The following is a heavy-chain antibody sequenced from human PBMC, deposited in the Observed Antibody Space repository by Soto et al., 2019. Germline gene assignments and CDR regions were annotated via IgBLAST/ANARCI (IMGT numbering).Heavy chain of an antibody. CDR2: ISWNSASI. D-gene: IGHD2-2*01. J-gene: IGHJ4*02. CDR3: AIGSNAWSVFFDH. V-gene: IGHV3-9*01. CDR1: GFIFEDYA. Sequence: EVQLVESGGGLVQPDGSLRLSCAASGFIFEDYALHWVRQAPGKGLEWVSRISWNSASISYEDSVKGRFRISGDNAKNCLYLQMNGLRLEETALYYCAIGSNAWSVFFDHWGQGTLVTVSS.